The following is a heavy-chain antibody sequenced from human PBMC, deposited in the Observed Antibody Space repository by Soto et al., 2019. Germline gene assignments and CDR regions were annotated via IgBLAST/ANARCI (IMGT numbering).Heavy chain of an antibody. CDR2: ISSSSSST. J-gene: IGHJ4*02. Sequence: AGGSLRLSCAASGFTFTNYNMNWVRQAPGKGLEWVSDISSSSSSTYYADSVKGRFTISRDNSKNTLYLQMNSLRAEDTAVYYCARDRTGNFPLFDYWGQGTLVTVSS. CDR1: GFTFTNYN. V-gene: IGHV3-48*01. D-gene: IGHD4-4*01. CDR3: ARDRTGNFPLFDY.